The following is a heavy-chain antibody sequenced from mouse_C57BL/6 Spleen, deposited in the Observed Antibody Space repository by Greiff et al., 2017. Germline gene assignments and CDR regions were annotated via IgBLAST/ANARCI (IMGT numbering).Heavy chain of an antibody. J-gene: IGHJ3*01. CDR2: MSSGGDYI. CDR1: GFTFSSYA. V-gene: IGHV5-9-1*02. D-gene: IGHD2-4*01. CDR3: TRDQGLRASWFAY. Sequence: EVKVEESGEGLVKPGGSLKLSCAASGFTFSSYAMSWVRQTPEKRLEWVAYMSSGGDYIYYADTVKGRFTISSDNARNTLYLQMSSLKSEDTAMYYCTRDQGLRASWFAYWGQGTLVTVSA.